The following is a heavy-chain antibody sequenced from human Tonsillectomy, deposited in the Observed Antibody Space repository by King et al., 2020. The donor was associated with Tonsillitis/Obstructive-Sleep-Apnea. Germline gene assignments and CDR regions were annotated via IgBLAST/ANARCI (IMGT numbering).Heavy chain of an antibody. CDR2: ITYDGTNK. V-gene: IGHV3-30*01. Sequence: HVQLVESGGGVVQPGRSLRLSCAASGFTFSTFAMHWVRQAPGKGLEWVALITYDGTNKYYADSVKGRFTISRDNAKNTLYLQMNNLRVDDTAVYYCAREERTSSWYYLDHWGQGTLVTVSS. J-gene: IGHJ4*02. D-gene: IGHD6-13*01. CDR1: GFTFSTFA. CDR3: AREERTSSWYYLDH.